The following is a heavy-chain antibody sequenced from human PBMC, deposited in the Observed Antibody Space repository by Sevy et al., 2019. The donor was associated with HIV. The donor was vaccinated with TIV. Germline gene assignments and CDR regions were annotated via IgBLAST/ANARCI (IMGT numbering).Heavy chain of an antibody. V-gene: IGHV3-48*01. Sequence: GGSLRLSCAASGFNFRNYSMTWVRQAPGKGLDWVSYISSGSGTIHYADSVKDRFTISRDHAKNSLFLQMNSLRGEGTAIYYCARPYCSGDDCYSELDYWGQGILVTVSS. D-gene: IGHD2-15*01. CDR1: GFNFRNYS. CDR2: ISSGSGTI. J-gene: IGHJ4*02. CDR3: ARPYCSGDDCYSELDY.